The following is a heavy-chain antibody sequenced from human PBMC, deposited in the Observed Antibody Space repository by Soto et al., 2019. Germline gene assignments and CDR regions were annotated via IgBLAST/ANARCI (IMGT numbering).Heavy chain of an antibody. Sequence: PGGSLRLSCAASGSTFRSYWMSWVRQAPGKGLEWVANIKQDGREKYYVDSVKGRFTISRDNAKNSPYLQMNSLRAEDTAVYYCARDCASGGQYYYGMDVWGQGTTVTVSS. V-gene: IGHV3-7*03. CDR2: IKQDGREK. D-gene: IGHD3-16*01. CDR3: ARDCASGGQYYYGMDV. J-gene: IGHJ6*02. CDR1: GSTFRSYW.